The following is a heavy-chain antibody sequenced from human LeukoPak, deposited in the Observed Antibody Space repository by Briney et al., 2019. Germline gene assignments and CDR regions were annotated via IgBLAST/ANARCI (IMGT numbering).Heavy chain of an antibody. J-gene: IGHJ4*02. CDR1: GYTFTGYY. D-gene: IGHD2-21*01. CDR3: TVAPGDY. Sequence: ASVKVSCKASGYTFTGYYMHWVRQAPGQGLEWMGWINPNSDYTFYAQKFQGRVTLTRDTSISTVYMELTTLTSDDTALYYCTVAPGDYWGQGTLVSVSA. V-gene: IGHV1-2*02. CDR2: INPNSDYT.